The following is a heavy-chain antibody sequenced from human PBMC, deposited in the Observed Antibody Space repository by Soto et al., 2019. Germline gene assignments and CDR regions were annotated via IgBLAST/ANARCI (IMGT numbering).Heavy chain of an antibody. CDR2: IYSGGST. J-gene: IGHJ6*02. CDR3: ARDFTYGSGSYLYYYGMDV. Sequence: EVQLVESGGGLVQPGGSLRLSCAASGFTVSSNYMSWVRQAPGKGLEWVSVIYSGGSTYYADSVKGRFTISRDNSKNTLYLQMNSRRAEDTAVYYCARDFTYGSGSYLYYYGMDVWGQGTTVTVSS. V-gene: IGHV3-66*01. CDR1: GFTVSSNY. D-gene: IGHD3-10*01.